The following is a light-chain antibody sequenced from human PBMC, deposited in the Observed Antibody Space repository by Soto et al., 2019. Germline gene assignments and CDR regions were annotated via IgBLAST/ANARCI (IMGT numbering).Light chain of an antibody. Sequence: SYELTQPPSVSVAPGKTARITCGGNNIGTKAVHWYQQKAGQAPVLVIYYNSDRPSGIPERFSGSNSGNTATLTVNRVEAGDEADYYCQVWDSSSDHVVFGGGTKLTVL. CDR1: NIGTKA. CDR2: YNS. J-gene: IGLJ2*01. V-gene: IGLV3-21*04. CDR3: QVWDSSSDHVV.